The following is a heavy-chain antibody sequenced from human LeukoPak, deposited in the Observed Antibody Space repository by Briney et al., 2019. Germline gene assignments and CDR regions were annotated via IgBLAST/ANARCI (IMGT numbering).Heavy chain of an antibody. CDR2: IYTSGST. D-gene: IGHD1-14*01. V-gene: IGHV4-61*02. CDR3: AREPAGYYYGMDV. CDR1: GGSISSGSYY. Sequence: SQTLSLTCTVSGGSISSGSYYWSWIRQPAGKGLGWIGRIYTSGSTNYNPSLKSRVTISVDTSKNQFSLKLNSVTAADTAVYYCAREPAGYYYGMDVWGQGTTVTVSS. J-gene: IGHJ6*02.